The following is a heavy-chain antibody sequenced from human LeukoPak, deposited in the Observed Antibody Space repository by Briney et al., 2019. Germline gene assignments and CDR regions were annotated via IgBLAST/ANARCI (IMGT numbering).Heavy chain of an antibody. Sequence: SETLSLTCTVSGGSISSYYWSWIRQPAGKGLEWIGRIYTSGSTNYNPSLKSRVTMSVDTSKNQFSLKLSSVTAADTAVYYCARDFPLGELLSSSHYYYYMDVWGKGTTVTVSS. J-gene: IGHJ6*03. CDR2: IYTSGST. D-gene: IGHD1-26*01. CDR3: ARDFPLGELLSSSHYYYYMDV. CDR1: GGSISSYY. V-gene: IGHV4-4*07.